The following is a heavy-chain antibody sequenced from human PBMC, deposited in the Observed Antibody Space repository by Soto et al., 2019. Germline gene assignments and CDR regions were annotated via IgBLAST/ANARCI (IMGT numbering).Heavy chain of an antibody. J-gene: IGHJ4*02. D-gene: IGHD3-22*01. CDR3: AREKRITMTQDY. CDR2: INGYNGDT. V-gene: IGHV1-18*04. CDR1: DYTFTSFG. Sequence: ASVKVSCKTSDYTFTSFGMTWVRQAPGQGLEWMGWINGYNGDTNYAQKFKGRVSMTTDTSTSTAYMELRGLRSDDTAVYYCAREKRITMTQDYWGQGTLVTVSS.